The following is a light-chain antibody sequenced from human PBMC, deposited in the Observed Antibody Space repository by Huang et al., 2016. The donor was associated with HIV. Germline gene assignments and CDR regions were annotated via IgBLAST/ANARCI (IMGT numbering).Light chain of an antibody. V-gene: IGKV1-39*01. J-gene: IGKJ4*01. CDR2: GAS. CDR3: QKSYTTPLT. CDR1: QSISAY. Sequence: DIQMTQSPSSLSASVRDRVTITCRASQSISAYLNWYQQKPGKAPKLLIYGASTLQSGVPSRFSGSGSGTDFTLTINSLQPEDFATYYCQKSYTTPLTFGGGTKVEI.